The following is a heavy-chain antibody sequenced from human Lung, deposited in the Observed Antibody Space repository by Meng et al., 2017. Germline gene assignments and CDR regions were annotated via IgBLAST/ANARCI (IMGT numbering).Heavy chain of an antibody. V-gene: IGHV3-15*01. Sequence: VDTEGGFVRLGWSLKLSCVASGFTFSNAWMAWVRQAQGKGLEWIGRMKSNVDGGTVDYAAAVKGRFFISRDDSENTFYLQMNSLKTEDTAVYYCSGHVDYWGHGTLVTVSS. J-gene: IGHJ4*01. CDR1: GFTFSNAW. CDR3: SGHVDY. CDR2: MKSNVDGGTV.